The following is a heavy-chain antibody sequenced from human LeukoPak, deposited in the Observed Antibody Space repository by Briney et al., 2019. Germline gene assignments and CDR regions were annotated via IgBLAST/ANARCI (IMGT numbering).Heavy chain of an antibody. CDR1: GASVSSDNYY. D-gene: IGHD4-17*01. CDR3: ASRGDYGPNYSYYTDV. CDR2: IYHSGST. V-gene: IGHV4-31*03. J-gene: IGHJ6*03. Sequence: SETLSLTCTVSGASVSSDNYYWSWIRQHPGKGLEWIGYIYHSGSTYYNPSLKSRVTISLDSSKNQFSLRLRSVTAADSAVYYCASRGDYGPNYSYYTDVWAKGTTVTVSS.